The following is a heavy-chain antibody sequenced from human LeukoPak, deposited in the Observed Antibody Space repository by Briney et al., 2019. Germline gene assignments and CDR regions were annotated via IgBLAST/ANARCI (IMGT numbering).Heavy chain of an antibody. J-gene: IGHJ5*02. CDR2: INAYNGNT. CDR1: GYTFTSYG. Sequence: GASVKVSCKASGYTFTSYGISWVRQAPGQGLEWMGWINAYNGNTNYAQKLQGRVTMTTDTSTSTAYMELRSLRSDDTAVYYCAREVATVPTNWFDPWGQGTLVTVSS. V-gene: IGHV1-18*01. CDR3: AREVATVPTNWFDP. D-gene: IGHD4-17*01.